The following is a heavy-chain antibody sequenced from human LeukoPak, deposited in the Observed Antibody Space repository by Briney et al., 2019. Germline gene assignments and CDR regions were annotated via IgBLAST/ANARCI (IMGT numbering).Heavy chain of an antibody. V-gene: IGHV3-21*04. Sequence: GGSLRLSCAASGFTFNTYTMNCVRQAPGKGLEWVSSISSGTSYIYYADSVKGRFTISRDNAKNSLYLQMNSLRAEDTAIYYCAKEYTGTFSPFPSYFDNWGQGTLVTVSS. CDR2: ISSGTSYI. CDR1: GFTFNTYT. CDR3: AKEYTGTFSPFPSYFDN. J-gene: IGHJ4*02. D-gene: IGHD1-26*01.